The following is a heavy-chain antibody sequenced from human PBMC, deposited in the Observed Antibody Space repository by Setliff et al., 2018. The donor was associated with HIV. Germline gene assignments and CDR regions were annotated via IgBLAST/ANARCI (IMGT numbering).Heavy chain of an antibody. J-gene: IGHJ4*02. CDR2: INPSGGST. CDR3: ARAAGGYDFWSGYRWGHFDY. V-gene: IGHV1-46*01. D-gene: IGHD3-3*01. Sequence: GASVKVSCKASGYTFTSYYMHWVRQAPGQGLEWMGIINPSGGSTSYAQKLQGRVTMTRDTSTSTVYMELSSLRSEDTAVYYCARAAGGYDFWSGYRWGHFDYWGQGTLVTVSS. CDR1: GYTFTSYY.